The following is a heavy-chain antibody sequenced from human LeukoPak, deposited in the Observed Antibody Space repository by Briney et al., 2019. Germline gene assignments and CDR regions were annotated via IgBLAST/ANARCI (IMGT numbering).Heavy chain of an antibody. V-gene: IGHV4-39*07. CDR1: GGSISSGDYY. D-gene: IGHD6-13*01. J-gene: IGHJ4*02. Sequence: SETLSLTCTVSGGSISSGDYYWSWIRQPPGKGLEWIGEINHSGSTNYNPSLKSRVTISVDTSKNQFSLKLSSVTAADTAVYYCARGRQRGIAAAGDFDYWGQGTLVTVSS. CDR2: INHSGST. CDR3: ARGRQRGIAAAGDFDY.